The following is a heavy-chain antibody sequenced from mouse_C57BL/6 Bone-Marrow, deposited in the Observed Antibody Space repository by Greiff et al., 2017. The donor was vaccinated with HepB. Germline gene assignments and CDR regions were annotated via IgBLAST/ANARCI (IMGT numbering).Heavy chain of an antibody. Sequence: QVQLKQSGAELVRPGASVTLSCKASGYTFTDYEMHWVKQTPVHGLEWIGAIDPETGGTAYNQKFKGKAILTADKSSSTAYMELRSLTSEDSAVYYCTLITTVVATSMDYWGQGTSVTVSS. V-gene: IGHV1-15*01. J-gene: IGHJ4*01. CDR3: TLITTVVATSMDY. D-gene: IGHD1-1*01. CDR1: GYTFTDYE. CDR2: IDPETGGT.